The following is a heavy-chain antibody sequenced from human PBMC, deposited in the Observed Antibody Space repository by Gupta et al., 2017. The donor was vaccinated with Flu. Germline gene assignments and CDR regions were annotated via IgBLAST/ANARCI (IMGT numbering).Heavy chain of an antibody. CDR3: ANDAYYYDSRGYYYDY. CDR2: ISGTGGTT. Sequence: EVQLLESGGGLVQPGGSLRLSCAASGFSFSSSAMSWVRQAPGKGLEWVSAISGTGGTTYYADSVKGRFTISRDNSKNTLYLQMSSLRAEDTAVYYCANDAYYYDSRGYYYDYWGQGTLVTVSS. CDR1: GFSFSSSA. D-gene: IGHD3-22*01. V-gene: IGHV3-23*01. J-gene: IGHJ4*02.